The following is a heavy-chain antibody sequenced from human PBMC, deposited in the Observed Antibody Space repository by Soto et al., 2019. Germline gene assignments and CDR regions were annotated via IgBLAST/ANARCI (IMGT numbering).Heavy chain of an antibody. CDR3: EREGRGDAFDI. CDR1: GGSISSYY. Sequence: SETLSLTCTVSGGSISSYYWSWIRQPPGKGPEWIGYIYYSGSTNYNPSLKSRVTISVDTSKNQFSLKLSSVTAADTAVYYCEREGRGDAFDIWGQGTMLTVSS. D-gene: IGHD3-10*01. CDR2: IYYSGST. J-gene: IGHJ3*02. V-gene: IGHV4-59*01.